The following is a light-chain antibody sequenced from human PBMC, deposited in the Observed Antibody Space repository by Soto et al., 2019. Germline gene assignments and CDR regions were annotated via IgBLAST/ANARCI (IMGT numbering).Light chain of an antibody. Sequence: HSVLTQPASVSGSPGQSITISCTGTSSDVGGYNYVSWYQQHPGKAPKLIIYEVSNRPSGVSNRFSGSKSGNTASLTISGLQAEDEADYYCSSYTPSSTLFGGGTKLTVL. CDR2: EVS. V-gene: IGLV2-14*01. CDR1: SSDVGGYNY. CDR3: SSYTPSSTL. J-gene: IGLJ2*01.